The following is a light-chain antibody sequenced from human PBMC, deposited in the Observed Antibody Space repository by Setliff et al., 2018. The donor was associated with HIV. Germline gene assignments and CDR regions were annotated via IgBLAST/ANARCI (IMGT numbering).Light chain of an antibody. CDR1: SSDVGNYNY. J-gene: IGLJ1*01. CDR3: SSYTSSLRYV. Sequence: QSALTQPASVSGSPRQSITNSCTGTSSDVGNYNYVSWYQQHPGKAPKLIIYDVIKRPSGVSNRFSGSKSGNTASLTISGLQAEDEADYFCSSYTSSLRYVFGTGTKVTVL. CDR2: DVI. V-gene: IGLV2-14*03.